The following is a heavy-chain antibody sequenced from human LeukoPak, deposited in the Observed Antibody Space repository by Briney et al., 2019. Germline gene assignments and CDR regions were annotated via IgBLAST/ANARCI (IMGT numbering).Heavy chain of an antibody. J-gene: IGHJ4*02. V-gene: IGHV3-30*18. CDR3: ANQDIVGATRGDY. CDR1: GFTFSSYG. D-gene: IGHD1-26*01. Sequence: GRSLRLSCAASGFTFSSYGMHWVRQAPGKGLEWVAVISYDGSNKYYADSVKGRFTISRDNSKNTLYLQMNSLRAEDTAVYYCANQDIVGATRGDYWGQGTLVTVSS. CDR2: ISYDGSNK.